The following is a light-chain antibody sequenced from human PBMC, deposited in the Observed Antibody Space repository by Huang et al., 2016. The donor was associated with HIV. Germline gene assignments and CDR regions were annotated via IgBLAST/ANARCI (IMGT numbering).Light chain of an antibody. CDR3: MQSIQLPHT. Sequence: DIVVTQTPLSLSVTPGQPASISCKSSQSLLHSDGKTCLCWYLQKAGQQPQLLIYEVSKRYSGVPDRVSGSGSGTDVTRKISRVEAEDVGVYHCMQSIQLPHTVGQGTKLEI. CDR2: EVS. V-gene: IGKV2D-29*01. J-gene: IGKJ2*01. CDR1: QSLLHSDGKTC.